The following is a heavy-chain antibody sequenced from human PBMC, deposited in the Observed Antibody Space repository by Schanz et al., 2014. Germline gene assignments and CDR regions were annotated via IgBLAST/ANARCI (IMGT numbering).Heavy chain of an antibody. Sequence: QVHLLESGGGLVEPGGSLRLSCAASGFSFSDYYMSWIRQAPGKGLEWISFINTGSNYINYADSVKGRFTISRDNSKSALYQQMNSLRAEDTAVYYCAKGRFGELSAFDIWGQGTMVTVSS. CDR1: GFSFSDYY. CDR3: AKGRFGELSAFDI. D-gene: IGHD3-10*01. V-gene: IGHV3-11*05. J-gene: IGHJ3*02. CDR2: INTGSNYI.